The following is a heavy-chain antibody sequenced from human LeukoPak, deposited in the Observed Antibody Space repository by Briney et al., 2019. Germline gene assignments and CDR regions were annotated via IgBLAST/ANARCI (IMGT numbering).Heavy chain of an antibody. V-gene: IGHV3-48*03. Sequence: GGSLRFSCAASGFTFSNYEMNWVRQAPGKGREWVSYISSSGYNIRNAHCVKGRFTISRDNAKNSLYLQMNSLRDEDTAFYYCVSVTTVVEDYYYMDVWGKGTTVTVSS. D-gene: IGHD4-23*01. CDR2: ISSSGYNI. J-gene: IGHJ6*03. CDR3: VSVTTVVEDYYYMDV. CDR1: GFTFSNYE.